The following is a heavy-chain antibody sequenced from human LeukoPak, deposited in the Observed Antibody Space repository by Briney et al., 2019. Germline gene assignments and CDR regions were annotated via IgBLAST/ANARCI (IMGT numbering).Heavy chain of an antibody. V-gene: IGHV4-39*02. CDR1: GGSISSGSYY. CDR3: AREVRGVIIY. D-gene: IGHD3-10*01. J-gene: IGHJ4*02. CDR2: IYNSGST. Sequence: PSETLSLTCTVSGGSISSGSYYWGWIRQPPGRGLEWIGSIYNSGSTYYNSSLESRVIISVDTSKNQFSLKLSSVTAADTAVYYCAREVRGVIIYWGQGTLVTVSS.